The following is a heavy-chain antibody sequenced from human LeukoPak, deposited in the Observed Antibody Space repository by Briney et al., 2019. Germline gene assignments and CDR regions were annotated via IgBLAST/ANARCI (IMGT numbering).Heavy chain of an antibody. Sequence: PGGSLTLSWAASGFTFSSYEMNWVRQAPGEVLEWDSYISSSGSTIYYADSVKGRFTISRDNAKNPLYLQMNSLRAEDTAVYYCAKALRFTSRHGFHYWGQGTLGTVSS. CDR2: ISSSGSTI. J-gene: IGHJ4*02. V-gene: IGHV3-48*03. CDR3: AKALRFTSRHGFHY. D-gene: IGHD2-2*01. CDR1: GFTFSSYE.